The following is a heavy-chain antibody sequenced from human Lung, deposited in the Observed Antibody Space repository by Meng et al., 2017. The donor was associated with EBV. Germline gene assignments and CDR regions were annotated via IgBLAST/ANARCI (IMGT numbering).Heavy chain of an antibody. Sequence: VPLPESGPGLVKPSETLSLTCTVSGGSISSYYWSWIRQPPGKGLEWIGHIYYSGSTNYNPSLKSRVTISVDTSKNQFSLKLSSVTATDTAVYYCARQSGYFDYWGQGTLVTVSS. V-gene: IGHV4-59*08. CDR2: IYYSGST. D-gene: IGHD3-10*01. J-gene: IGHJ4*02. CDR1: GGSISSYY. CDR3: ARQSGYFDY.